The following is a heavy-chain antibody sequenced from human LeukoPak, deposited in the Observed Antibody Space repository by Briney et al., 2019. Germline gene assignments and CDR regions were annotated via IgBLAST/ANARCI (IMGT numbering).Heavy chain of an antibody. CDR1: GGSISSGGYS. CDR2: IYHSGST. J-gene: IGHJ4*02. D-gene: IGHD3-3*01. V-gene: IGHV4-30-2*01. CDR3: ARGEWSGYRPVFYFDY. Sequence: PSETLSLTCAVSGGSISSGGYSWSWIRQPPGKGLEWIGYIYHSGSTYYNPSLKSRVTISVDTSKNQFSLKLSSVTAADTAVYYCARGEWSGYRPVFYFDYWGQGTLVTVSS.